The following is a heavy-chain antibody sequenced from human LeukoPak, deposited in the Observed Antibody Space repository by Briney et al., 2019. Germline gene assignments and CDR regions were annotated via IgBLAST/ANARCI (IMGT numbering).Heavy chain of an antibody. Sequence: PGGSLRLSCAASGFTVSSNYMSWVRQAPGKGLVWVARINPDGSITSYADSVKGRFTISRDNAKNTLYLQMNSLRAEDTAVYYCARDFHGDHDYWGQGTLVTVSS. CDR2: INPDGSIT. CDR3: ARDFHGDHDY. D-gene: IGHD4-17*01. J-gene: IGHJ4*02. V-gene: IGHV3-74*01. CDR1: GFTVSSNY.